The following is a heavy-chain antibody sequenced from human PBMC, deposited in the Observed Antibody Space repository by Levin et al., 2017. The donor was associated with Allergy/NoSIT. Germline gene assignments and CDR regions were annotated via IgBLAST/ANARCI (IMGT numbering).Heavy chain of an antibody. D-gene: IGHD2-8*02. CDR1: GFTFSSYE. CDR3: ARGGYCTGGVCYPHYYYYYYMDV. J-gene: IGHJ6*03. V-gene: IGHV3-48*03. Sequence: GGSLRLSCAASGFTFSSYEMNWVRQAPGKGLEWVSYISSSGSTIYYADSVKGRFTISRDNAKNSLYLQMNSLRAEDTAVYYCARGGYCTGGVCYPHYYYYYYMDVWGKGTTVTVSS. CDR2: ISSSGSTI.